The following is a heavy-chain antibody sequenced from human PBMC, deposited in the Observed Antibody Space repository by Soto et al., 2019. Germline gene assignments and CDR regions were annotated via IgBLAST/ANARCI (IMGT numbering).Heavy chain of an antibody. CDR3: ARGTPRRSTMIVVPDY. CDR1: GYTFTSYG. D-gene: IGHD3-22*01. J-gene: IGHJ4*02. CDR2: ISAYNGNT. V-gene: IGHV1-18*04. Sequence: QVQLVQSGAEVKKPGASVKVSCKASGYTFTSYGISWVRQAPGQGLGGMGWISAYNGNTNYAQKLQGRATMTTDTSTSTAYMELRSLRSDDTAVYYCARGTPRRSTMIVVPDYWGQGTLVTVSS.